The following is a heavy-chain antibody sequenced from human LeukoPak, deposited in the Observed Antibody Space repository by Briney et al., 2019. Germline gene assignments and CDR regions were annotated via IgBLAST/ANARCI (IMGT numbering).Heavy chain of an antibody. V-gene: IGHV3-66*01. CDR2: IYSGGST. D-gene: IGHD3-22*01. J-gene: IGHJ4*02. Sequence: GGSLGLSCAASGFTVSSNHMSWVRQAPGKGLEWVSVIYSGGSTYYADSVKGRFTISRDNSKNTLYLQMNSLRAEDTAVYYCARDLSLFYDNIGGFDYWGQGTLVTVSS. CDR3: ARDLSLFYDNIGGFDY. CDR1: GFTVSSNH.